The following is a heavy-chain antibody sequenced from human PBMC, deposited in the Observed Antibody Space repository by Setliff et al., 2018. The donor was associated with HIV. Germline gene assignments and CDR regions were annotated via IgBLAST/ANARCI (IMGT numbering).Heavy chain of an antibody. CDR1: GFTFRRFS. Sequence: LSLSCAASGFTFRRFSMHWVRQAPGKALEWVSTINWNGVTTYYADSVKGRFTISRDNAKNSLYLQMNNLRVEDTAVYYCARVALSSGWSIDYWGQGTLVTV. CDR2: INWNGVTT. D-gene: IGHD6-19*01. J-gene: IGHJ4*02. CDR3: ARVALSSGWSIDY. V-gene: IGHV3-20*04.